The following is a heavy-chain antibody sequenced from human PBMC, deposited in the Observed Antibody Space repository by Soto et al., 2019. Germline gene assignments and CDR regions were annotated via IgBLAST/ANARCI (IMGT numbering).Heavy chain of an antibody. Sequence: QMQLVQSGAEVKKTGSSVTVSCKALGNTFTYRYLHWVRQAPGQALEWMGWLTPFSGDVHYAQKFQERVTITRDRSINTAYMQMSSLRSEDTAMYFCAGGGAGSGPFTWELPDHWGQGTLVTVSS. CDR3: AGGGAGSGPFTWELPDH. J-gene: IGHJ4*02. CDR1: GNTFTYRY. V-gene: IGHV1-45*02. D-gene: IGHD1-26*01. CDR2: LTPFSGDV.